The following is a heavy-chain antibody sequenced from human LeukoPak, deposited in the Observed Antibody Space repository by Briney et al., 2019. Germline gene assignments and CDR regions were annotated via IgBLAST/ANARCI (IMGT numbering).Heavy chain of an antibody. Sequence: SGGSLRLSCAASGFTFSSYSMNWVRQAPGKGLEWVSSISSSSSYIYYADSVKGRFTISRDNAKNSLYLQMNSLRAEDTAVYYCARDTGSSWYGNSHDAFDIWGQGTMVTVSS. CDR2: ISSSSSYI. CDR1: GFTFSSYS. V-gene: IGHV3-21*01. D-gene: IGHD6-13*01. CDR3: ARDTGSSWYGNSHDAFDI. J-gene: IGHJ3*02.